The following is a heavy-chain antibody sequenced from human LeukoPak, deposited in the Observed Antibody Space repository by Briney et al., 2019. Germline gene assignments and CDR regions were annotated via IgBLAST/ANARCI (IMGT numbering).Heavy chain of an antibody. D-gene: IGHD2-15*01. V-gene: IGHV1-2*02. CDR2: VNPNSGGT. J-gene: IGHJ5*02. CDR3: ARQVVRMTNNWFDP. Sequence: ASVRVSCKTSGYAFTDSYLHWVRQAPGRWLEWMGYVNPNSGGTDYAQKFQGRVTMTRDTSITTAYMELTALTSDDTAIYFCARQVVRMTNNWFDPWGQGTLVTVSS. CDR1: GYAFTDSY.